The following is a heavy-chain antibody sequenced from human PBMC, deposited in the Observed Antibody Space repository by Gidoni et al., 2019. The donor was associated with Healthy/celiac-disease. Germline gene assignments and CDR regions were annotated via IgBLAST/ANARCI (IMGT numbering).Heavy chain of an antibody. V-gene: IGHV3-30*04. CDR2: ISYDGSNK. CDR3: ARGPNRRTIFGVATDH. J-gene: IGHJ4*02. Sequence: QVQLVESGGGVVQPGRSLRLSCAASGLPFSTYARHWVRQAPGKGLEWVAVISYDGSNKYYADSVKGRFTISRDNSKNTLYLQMNSLRAEDTAVYYCARGPNRRTIFGVATDHWGQGTLVTVSS. CDR1: GLPFSTYA. D-gene: IGHD3-3*01.